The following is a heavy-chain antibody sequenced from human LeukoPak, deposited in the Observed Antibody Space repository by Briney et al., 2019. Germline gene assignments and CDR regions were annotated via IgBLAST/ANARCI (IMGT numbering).Heavy chain of an antibody. CDR1: GGSISSNNNH. CDR3: ARRDNSFDP. CDR2: MHHSGAI. V-gene: IGHV4-39*01. J-gene: IGHJ5*02. Sequence: SETLSLTCSVSGGSISSNNNHWDWIRQPPGNGLEWIGSMHHSGAIYYNPSLQSRLTLSVDMSKNQFSLNLNSVTAADTAVYYCARRDNSFDPWGPGTMVTVSS.